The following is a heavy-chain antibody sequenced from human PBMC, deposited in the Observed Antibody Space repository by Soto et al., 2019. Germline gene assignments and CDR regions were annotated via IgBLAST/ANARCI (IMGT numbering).Heavy chain of an antibody. J-gene: IGHJ5*02. Sequence: QVQLRQWGAGLLKPSETLSLTCEVSGGSFSDYQWTWIRQSPEKGLEWIGEIRHNGDTNSKPSLRSRLTMSIDTSKNQFSLNLSSVTSADTVVYFCAGGPDYGDYDAWGQGILVTVSS. D-gene: IGHD4-17*01. V-gene: IGHV4-34*01. CDR2: IRHNGDT. CDR1: GGSFSDYQ. CDR3: AGGPDYGDYDA.